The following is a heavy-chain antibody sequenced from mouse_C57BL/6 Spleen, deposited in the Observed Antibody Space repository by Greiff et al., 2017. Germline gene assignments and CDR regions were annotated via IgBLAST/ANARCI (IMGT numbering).Heavy chain of an antibody. CDR2: ISSGGDYI. D-gene: IGHD4-1*01. V-gene: IGHV5-9-1*02. CDR1: GFTFSSYA. CDR3: TRDRNWDYFDY. J-gene: IGHJ2*01. Sequence: EVQRVESGEGLVKPGGSLKLSCAASGFTFSSYAMSWVRQTPEKRLEWVAYISSGGDYIYYADTVKGRFTISRDNARNTLYLQMSSLKSEDTAMYYCTRDRNWDYFDYWGQGTTLTVSS.